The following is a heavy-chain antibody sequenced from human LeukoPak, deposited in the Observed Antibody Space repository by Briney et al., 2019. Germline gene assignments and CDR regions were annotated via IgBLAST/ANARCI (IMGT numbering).Heavy chain of an antibody. CDR3: AKHFSTAAAGDY. CDR2: INIYGTGI. CDR1: GFIFSNYW. V-gene: IGHV3-74*01. J-gene: IGHJ4*02. D-gene: IGHD6-13*01. Sequence: PGGSLRLSCEASGFIFSNYWMHWVRCAPGKGLMWVSRINIYGTGITYADSVKGRFTVSRDNAKSTLYLQMNSLRVEDTAVYYCAKHFSTAAAGDYWGQGTLVTVSP.